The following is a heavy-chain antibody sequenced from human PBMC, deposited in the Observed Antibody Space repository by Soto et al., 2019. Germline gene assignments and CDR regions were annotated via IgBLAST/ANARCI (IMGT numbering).Heavy chain of an antibody. CDR1: GYTFTSYY. CDR2: INPSGGST. J-gene: IGHJ4*02. Sequence: QVQLVQSGAEVKKPGASVKVSCKASGYTFTSYYMHWVRQAPGQGLEWMGIINPSGGSTSYAQKFQGRVTLTRDTSTSTVYMELSSLRSEDTAVYYCARVTTVTAFDYWGQGTLVTVSS. CDR3: ARVTTVTAFDY. D-gene: IGHD4-17*01. V-gene: IGHV1-46*01.